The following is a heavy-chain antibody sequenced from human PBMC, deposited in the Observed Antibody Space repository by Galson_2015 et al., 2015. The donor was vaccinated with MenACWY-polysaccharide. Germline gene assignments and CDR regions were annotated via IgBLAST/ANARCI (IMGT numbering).Heavy chain of an antibody. CDR3: AGVFSGPDAIPVSYYFYYMDV. Sequence: SLRLSCAASGFTFSIYAIHWVRQAPGKGLEWVAVISSDGSDKYYADSVKDRFTISRDNSKNTLYLQMNRLRAEDTAVYSCAGVFSGPDAIPVSYYFYYMDVWGKGTTVTVSS. V-gene: IGHV3-30*04. CDR2: ISSDGSDK. J-gene: IGHJ6*03. D-gene: IGHD2-2*01. CDR1: GFTFSIYA.